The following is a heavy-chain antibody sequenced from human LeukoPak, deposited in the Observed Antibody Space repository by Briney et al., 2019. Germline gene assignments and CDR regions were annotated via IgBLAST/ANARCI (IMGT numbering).Heavy chain of an antibody. J-gene: IGHJ5*02. D-gene: IGHD2-2*01. CDR2: ISPNSGGT. CDR3: ARSRRYWSSTSCYSWFDP. Sequence: VASVNLSCTASGYTFTGYYIHWVRRAPGHGLKWLGWISPNSGGTNYAKKYQGSVTMTRDTSISTAYMELTRLRSDDTAVYYCARSRRYWSSTSCYSWFDPWGQGTLVTVSS. CDR1: GYTFTGYY. V-gene: IGHV1-2*02.